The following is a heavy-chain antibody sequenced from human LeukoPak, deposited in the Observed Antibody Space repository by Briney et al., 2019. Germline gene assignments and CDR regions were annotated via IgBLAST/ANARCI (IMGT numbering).Heavy chain of an antibody. V-gene: IGHV3-15*01. Sequence: GGSLRLSCAASGFTFSNAWMSWVRQAPGKGLEWVGRIKCKTDGGTTDYAAPVKGRFTISRDDSKNTLYLQMNSLKTEDTAVYYCTINRGATRAYWGQGTLVTVSS. J-gene: IGHJ4*02. CDR3: TINRGATRAY. CDR2: IKCKTDGGTT. D-gene: IGHD1-26*01. CDR1: GFTFSNAW.